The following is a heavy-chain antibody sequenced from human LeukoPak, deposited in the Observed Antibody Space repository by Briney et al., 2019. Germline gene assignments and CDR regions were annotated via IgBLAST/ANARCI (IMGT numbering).Heavy chain of an antibody. D-gene: IGHD3-16*01. Sequence: ASVKVSCKASGYTFTSYYMHWVRQAPGQGLEWMGVINPSGGSTSYTQKLQGRVTMPRDTSTSTVYMELSSLRSEDTAVYYCAREARGGYYFGYWGQGILVTVSS. CDR2: INPSGGST. CDR3: AREARGGYYFGY. J-gene: IGHJ4*02. CDR1: GYTFTSYY. V-gene: IGHV1-46*01.